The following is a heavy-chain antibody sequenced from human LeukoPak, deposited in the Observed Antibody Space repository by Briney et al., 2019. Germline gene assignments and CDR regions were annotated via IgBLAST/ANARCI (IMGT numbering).Heavy chain of an antibody. D-gene: IGHD5/OR15-5a*01. CDR2: INPYSGGT. V-gene: IGHV1-2*02. J-gene: IGHJ4*02. CDR1: GYSFTGYF. CDR3: GRSVSNMGNSADY. Sequence: ASAKDSCKASGYSFTGYFMHWVRHAPGRGPEWMGWINPYSGGTRYAQKFQGRVTMTTDTSINTAYMDLSSLRSAGTAVYYCGRSVSNMGNSADYWGQGTLVTVSS.